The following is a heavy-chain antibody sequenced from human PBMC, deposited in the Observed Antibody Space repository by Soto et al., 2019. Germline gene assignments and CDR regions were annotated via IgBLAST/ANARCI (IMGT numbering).Heavy chain of an antibody. D-gene: IGHD3-10*01. CDR1: GGSINSGDYY. CDR2: LFHSGST. J-gene: IGHJ6*02. Sequence: QVQLQESGPGLVKPSQTLSLTCTVSGGSINSGDYYWTWVRQPPGKGLEWIGNLFHSGSTYYTPSLQSRVTISLDTSKNHFSLKLSSVTPADTAVYYCARDRYYGSGTYYNFYSGMDVWGQGTTVTVSS. V-gene: IGHV4-30-4*01. CDR3: ARDRYYGSGTYYNFYSGMDV.